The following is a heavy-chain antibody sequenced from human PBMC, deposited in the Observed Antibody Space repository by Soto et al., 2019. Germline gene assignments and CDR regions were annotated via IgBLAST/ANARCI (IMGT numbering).Heavy chain of an antibody. Sequence: QVQLVQSGAEVKKPGSSVKVSCKASGGTFSSYAISWVRQAPGQGLEWMGGIIPIFGTANYAQKFQGRVTITADESTSTDYMELSSLRSEDTAVYYCARGGHIVGATPPGYWGQGTLVTVSS. CDR3: ARGGHIVGATPPGY. CDR1: GGTFSSYA. CDR2: IIPIFGTA. J-gene: IGHJ4*02. V-gene: IGHV1-69*01. D-gene: IGHD1-26*01.